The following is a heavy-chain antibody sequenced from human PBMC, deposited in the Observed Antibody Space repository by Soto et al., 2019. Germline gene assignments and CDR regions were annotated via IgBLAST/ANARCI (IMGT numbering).Heavy chain of an antibody. V-gene: IGHV1-69*12. CDR2: LIPIFGTV. Sequence: QVQLVQSGAAVKKPGSSVKVSCKASGGTFSNYPISWVRQAHGQGLEWMGGLIPIFGTVNYAQKFQGRVTITADESTSRAYMELSSLRSEDTAVYYCARGNHRWLQLWYFDLWGRGTLVTVSS. CDR3: ARGNHRWLQLWYFDL. D-gene: IGHD5-12*01. CDR1: GGTFSNYP. J-gene: IGHJ2*01.